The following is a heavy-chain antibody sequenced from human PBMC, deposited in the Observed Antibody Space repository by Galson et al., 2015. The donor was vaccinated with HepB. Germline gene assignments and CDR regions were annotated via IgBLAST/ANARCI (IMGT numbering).Heavy chain of an antibody. CDR1: GFSLSTSGVG. CDR2: IYWDDDK. Sequence: PALVKPTQTLTLTCTFSGFSLSTSGVGVGWIRQPPGKALEWLALIYWDDDKRYSPSLKSRLTITKDTSKNQVVLTMTNMDPVDTATYYCAHSPTYDSSGYSLFSFDYWGQGTLVTVSS. V-gene: IGHV2-5*02. CDR3: AHSPTYDSSGYSLFSFDY. D-gene: IGHD3-22*01. J-gene: IGHJ4*02.